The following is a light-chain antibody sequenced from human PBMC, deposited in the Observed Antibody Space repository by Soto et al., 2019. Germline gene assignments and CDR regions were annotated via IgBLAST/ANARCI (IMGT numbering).Light chain of an antibody. Sequence: EIVLTQSPGTLSLSPGERATLSCRASQSVSSSYLAWYQQKPGQAPRLLIYGASSRATGIPDRFSGSGSGTDFTLPISRLEPEDFAVYYCQPYGSSPPFTFGPGTKVDIK. J-gene: IGKJ3*01. CDR3: QPYGSSPPFT. V-gene: IGKV3-20*01. CDR1: QSVSSSY. CDR2: GAS.